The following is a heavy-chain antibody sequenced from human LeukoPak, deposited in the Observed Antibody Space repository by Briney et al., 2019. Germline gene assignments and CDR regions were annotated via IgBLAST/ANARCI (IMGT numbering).Heavy chain of an antibody. D-gene: IGHD2-15*01. CDR1: GFTFSSYS. V-gene: IGHV3-7*01. CDR2: IKHDGSED. Sequence: GGSLRLSCAASGFTFSSYSMNWVRQAPGKGLEWVATIKHDGSEDYYVDSVKGRFTISRDNAKSSMWLQMSSLRAEDTAVYYCGRDQTPFYWGQGSLVTVSS. J-gene: IGHJ4*02. CDR3: GRDQTPFY.